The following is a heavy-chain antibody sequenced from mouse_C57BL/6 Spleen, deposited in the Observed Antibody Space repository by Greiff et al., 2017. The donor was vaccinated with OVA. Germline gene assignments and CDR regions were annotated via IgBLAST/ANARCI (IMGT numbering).Heavy chain of an antibody. J-gene: IGHJ1*03. Sequence: QVQLQQPGAELVMPGASVKLSCKASGYTFTSYWMHWVKQRPGQGLEWIGEIDPSDSYTNYNQKFKGKSTLTVDKSSSTAYMQLSSLTSEDSAVYYCERKMGRRGYFDVWGTGTTVTVSS. CDR2: IDPSDSYT. CDR1: GYTFTSYW. V-gene: IGHV1-69*01. CDR3: ERKMGRRGYFDV. D-gene: IGHD4-1*01.